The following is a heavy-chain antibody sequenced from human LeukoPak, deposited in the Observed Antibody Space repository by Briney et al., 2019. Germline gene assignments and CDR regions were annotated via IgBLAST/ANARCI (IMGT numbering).Heavy chain of an antibody. CDR3: ARVGALDAFDI. Sequence: GGSLRLSCAASGFTFSSYSMNWVRQAPGKGLEWASSISSSSSYIYYADSVKGRFTISRDNAKNSLYLQMNSLRAEDTAVYYCARVGALDAFDIWGQGTMVTVSS. CDR2: ISSSSSYI. V-gene: IGHV3-21*01. D-gene: IGHD1-26*01. CDR1: GFTFSSYS. J-gene: IGHJ3*02.